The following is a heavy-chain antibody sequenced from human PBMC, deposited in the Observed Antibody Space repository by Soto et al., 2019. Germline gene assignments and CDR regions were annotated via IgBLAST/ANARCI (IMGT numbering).Heavy chain of an antibody. Sequence: EVQLVESGGGLIQPGGSLRLSCADSGFTVSTDYMTCVRQAPVKGLEWVSVIYAAGSTYYADSVKGRCTISRDDSKNTVYLQLNSLRDEDTAVYYCARGASYLDYWDQGTPVTVSS. CDR1: GFTVSTDY. CDR2: IYAAGST. D-gene: IGHD2-21*01. V-gene: IGHV3-53*01. J-gene: IGHJ4*02. CDR3: ARGASYLDY.